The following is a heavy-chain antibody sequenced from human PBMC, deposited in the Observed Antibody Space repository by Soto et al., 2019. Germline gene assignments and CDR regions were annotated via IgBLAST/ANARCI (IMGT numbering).Heavy chain of an antibody. CDR2: ISYDGSNK. V-gene: IGHV3-30*18. J-gene: IGHJ4*02. CDR3: AKTDLPDYYDSSVDY. Sequence: PGGSLRLSCAASGFTFSSYGMHWVRQAPGKGLEWVAVISYDGSNKYYADSVKGRFTISRDNSKNTLYLQMNSLRAEDTAVYYCAKTDLPDYYDSSVDYWGQGT. D-gene: IGHD3-22*01. CDR1: GFTFSSYG.